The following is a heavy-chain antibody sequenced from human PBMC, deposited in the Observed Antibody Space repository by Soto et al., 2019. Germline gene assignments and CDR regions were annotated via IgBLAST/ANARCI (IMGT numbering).Heavy chain of an antibody. V-gene: IGHV3-23*01. CDR3: ARVAHYDFWSGYFACVPHYGIDV. Sequence: GGSLRVSCAASGFTFSSYAMSWGRQAPWKGLEWVSAISGSGGSTYYADSVKGRFTISRDNSKNTLYLQMNSLRAEDTAVYYCARVAHYDFWSGYFACVPHYGIDVWRQGTTVTVS. J-gene: IGHJ6*01. CDR1: GFTFSSYA. D-gene: IGHD3-3*01. CDR2: ISGSGGST.